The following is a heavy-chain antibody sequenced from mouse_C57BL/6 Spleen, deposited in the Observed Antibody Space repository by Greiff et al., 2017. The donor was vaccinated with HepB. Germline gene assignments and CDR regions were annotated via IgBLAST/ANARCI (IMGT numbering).Heavy chain of an antibody. D-gene: IGHD2-13*01. CDR2: INPNNGGT. V-gene: IGHV1-26*01. CDR1: GYTFTDYY. Sequence: VQLQQSGPELVKPGASVKISCKASGYTFTDYYMNWVKQSHGKSLEWIGDINPNNGGTSYNQKFKGKATLTVDKSSSTAYMELRSLTSEDSAVYYCAKDGERDYWGQGTTLTVSS. CDR3: AKDGERDY. J-gene: IGHJ2*01.